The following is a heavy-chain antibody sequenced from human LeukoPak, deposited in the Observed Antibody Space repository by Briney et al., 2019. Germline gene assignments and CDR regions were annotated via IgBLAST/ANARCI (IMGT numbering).Heavy chain of an antibody. Sequence: ASVKVSCKASGYTFTTYGISWVRLAPGQGLEWMGWISAYNGNTKYAQNLQGRVTMTTDTSTSIVYMELRSLRSDDTAVYYCARDLGTPGNYGMDVWGQGTTVTVSS. J-gene: IGHJ6*02. CDR1: GYTFTTYG. CDR2: ISAYNGNT. V-gene: IGHV1-18*01. CDR3: ARDLGTPGNYGMDV. D-gene: IGHD3-10*01.